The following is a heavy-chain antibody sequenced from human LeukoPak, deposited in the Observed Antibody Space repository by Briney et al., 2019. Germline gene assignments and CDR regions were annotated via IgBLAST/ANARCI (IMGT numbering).Heavy chain of an antibody. V-gene: IGHV4-59*01. Sequence: SQTLSLTCAVSGDSISSYYWGWIRQPPGKGLEWIGYIYYTGSTNSNPSLKSRVTMSVDTSKNQFSLKLSSVTAADTAIYYCARDGTTAGNYYDYWGQGTLVTVSS. D-gene: IGHD6-13*01. J-gene: IGHJ4*02. CDR2: IYYTGST. CDR3: ARDGTTAGNYYDY. CDR1: GDSISSYY.